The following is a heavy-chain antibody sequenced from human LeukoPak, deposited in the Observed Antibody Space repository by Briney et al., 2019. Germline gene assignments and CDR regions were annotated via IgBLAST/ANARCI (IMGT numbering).Heavy chain of an antibody. CDR1: GFTFSSYG. CDR2: ISGSGDST. Sequence: PGGSLRLSCAASGFTFSSYGMTWVRRAPGKGLEWVSGISGSGDSTYYADSVKGRFTISRDNFKNTLYLQLNSLRAEDTAVYYCAKDRRPKRGYCSGGSCYVPDYFDYWGQGTLVTVSS. J-gene: IGHJ4*02. CDR3: AKDRRPKRGYCSGGSCYVPDYFDY. D-gene: IGHD2-15*01. V-gene: IGHV3-23*01.